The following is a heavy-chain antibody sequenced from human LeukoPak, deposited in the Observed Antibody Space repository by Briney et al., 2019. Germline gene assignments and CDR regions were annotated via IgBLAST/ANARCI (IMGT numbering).Heavy chain of an antibody. D-gene: IGHD2-15*01. CDR2: ISGSGGST. CDR3: ARAGYCSGGSCYSAGGAFDI. V-gene: IGHV3-23*01. CDR1: GFTFSSYA. J-gene: IGHJ3*02. Sequence: GGSLRLSCAASGFTFSSYAMSWVRQAPGKGLEWVSAISGSGGSTYYADSVKGRFTISRDNSKNTLYLQMNSLRAEDTAVYYCARAGYCSGGSCYSAGGAFDIWGQGTMVTVSS.